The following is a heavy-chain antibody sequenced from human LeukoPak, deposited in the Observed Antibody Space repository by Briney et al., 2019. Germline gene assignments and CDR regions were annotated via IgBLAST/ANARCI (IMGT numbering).Heavy chain of an antibody. D-gene: IGHD2-15*01. CDR3: ARDCIGCHGFDY. V-gene: IGHV1-18*01. CDR2: VSAYAVDT. CDR1: GYTFTNYG. J-gene: IGHJ4*02. Sequence: ASVKVSCKASGYTFTNYGITWVRQAPGPGREGMGWVSAYAVDTNYVQKFQGRITMTPDTSTSTAYVELRSLRSDDTAVYYCARDCIGCHGFDYWGQGTLVTVSS.